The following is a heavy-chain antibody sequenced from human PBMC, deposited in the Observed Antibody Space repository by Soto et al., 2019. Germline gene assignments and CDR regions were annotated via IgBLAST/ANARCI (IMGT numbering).Heavy chain of an antibody. Sequence: GASVKVSCKASGGTFSSYAISWVRQAPGQGLEWMGGIIPIFGTANYAQKFQGRVTITADESTSTAYMELSSLRSEDTAVYYCASREYSSGWDHYHSYGMDVWGQGTTVTVSS. CDR1: GGTFSSYA. CDR3: ASREYSSGWDHYHSYGMDV. V-gene: IGHV1-69*13. CDR2: IIPIFGTA. D-gene: IGHD6-19*01. J-gene: IGHJ6*02.